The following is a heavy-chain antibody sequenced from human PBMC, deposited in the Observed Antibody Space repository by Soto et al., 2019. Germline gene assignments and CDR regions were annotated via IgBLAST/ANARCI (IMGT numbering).Heavy chain of an antibody. J-gene: IGHJ6*03. CDR2: INSDGSST. CDR3: ARDKAPGRLIDPRGSLSYYYMDV. CDR1: GFTFSSYW. D-gene: IGHD3-10*01. V-gene: IGHV3-74*01. Sequence: EVQLVESGGGLVQPGGSLRLSCAASGFTFSSYWMHWVRQAPGKGLVWVSRINSDGSSTSYADSVKGRFTISRDNAKNTLYLQMNSLRAEDTAVYYCARDKAPGRLIDPRGSLSYYYMDVWSKGTTVTVSS.